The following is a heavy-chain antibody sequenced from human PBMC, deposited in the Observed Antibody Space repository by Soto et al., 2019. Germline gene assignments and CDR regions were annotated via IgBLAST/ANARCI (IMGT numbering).Heavy chain of an antibody. Sequence: PGGSLRLSCQASGFNFDNYGMHWVRQAPGKGLEWVAVITYDGSFQYYADSVKGRFTISRDNSKNTLSLHLNTLKPEDTAVYHCETHRVGGTFYNPLAFWGQGTLVTVYS. CDR2: ITYDGSFQ. CDR3: ETHRVGGTFYNPLAF. D-gene: IGHD1-7*01. J-gene: IGHJ4*02. V-gene: IGHV3-30*03. CDR1: GFNFDNYG.